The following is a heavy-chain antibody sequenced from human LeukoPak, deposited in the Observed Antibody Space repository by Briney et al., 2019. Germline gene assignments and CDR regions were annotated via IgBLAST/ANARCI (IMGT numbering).Heavy chain of an antibody. J-gene: IGHJ4*02. Sequence: PSKTLSLTCTVSGGSISSYYWSWIRQPPGKGLEWIGYIYYSGSTNYNPSLKSRVTISVDTSKNQFSLKLSSVTAADTAVYYCARGSYRYDYWGQGTLVTVSS. CDR3: ARGSYRYDY. CDR1: GGSISSYY. D-gene: IGHD3-16*02. V-gene: IGHV4-59*01. CDR2: IYYSGST.